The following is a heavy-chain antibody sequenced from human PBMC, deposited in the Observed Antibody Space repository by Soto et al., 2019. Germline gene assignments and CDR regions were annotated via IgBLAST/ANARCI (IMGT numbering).Heavy chain of an antibody. V-gene: IGHV1-2*02. CDR2: INSNSGDT. J-gene: IGHJ4*02. Sequence: QVQLVQSGAEVKEPGASVKVSCKASGYTFIGYYIHWVRQAPGQGLEWMGWINSNSGDTDYAQKFQGRVTMTRDTSISTVYMELRRLRSDDTAVYYCVRDGLYDYIWGNFRLGYWGQGTLVTVSS. CDR1: GYTFIGYY. D-gene: IGHD3-16*02. CDR3: VRDGLYDYIWGNFRLGY.